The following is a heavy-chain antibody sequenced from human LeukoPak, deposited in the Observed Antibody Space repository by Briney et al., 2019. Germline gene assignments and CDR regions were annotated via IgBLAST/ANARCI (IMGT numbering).Heavy chain of an antibody. D-gene: IGHD3-3*01. V-gene: IGHV4-59*01. CDR1: GGSISSYY. CDR2: IYYSGST. CDR3: ARDGLRFLEWASDAFDI. J-gene: IGHJ3*02. Sequence: PSETLSLTCTVSGGSISSYYWSWIRQPPGKGLEWIGYIYYSGSTNYNPSLKSRVTISVDTSKNQFSLKLSSVTAADTAVYYCARDGLRFLEWASDAFDIWGQGTMVTVSS.